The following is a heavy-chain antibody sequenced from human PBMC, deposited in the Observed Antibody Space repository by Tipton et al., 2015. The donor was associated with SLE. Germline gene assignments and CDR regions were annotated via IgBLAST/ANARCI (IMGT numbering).Heavy chain of an antibody. CDR3: ARGGIRNGMDV. J-gene: IGHJ6*02. V-gene: IGHV3-11*06. CDR2: ISFRSTYT. CDR1: GFTFSDYY. Sequence: SLRLSCEASGFTFSDYYMSWIRQAPGKGLEWVSYISFRSTYTNYADSVKGRFTISRDNAKRSLYLQMNSLRAEDTAFYYCARGGIRNGMDVWGQGTTVTVSS. D-gene: IGHD3-16*01.